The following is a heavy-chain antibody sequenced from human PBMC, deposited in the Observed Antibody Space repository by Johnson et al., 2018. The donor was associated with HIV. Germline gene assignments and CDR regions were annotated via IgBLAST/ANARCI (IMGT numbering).Heavy chain of an antibody. CDR3: AKDFGYPRPRDAFDI. V-gene: IGHV3-30*02. Sequence: HVQLVESGGGVVQPGGSLRLSCAASGFTFSTYGMHWVRQAPGKGLEWVTFIRYDGSNKYYADSVKGRFTISRDNSKNTLSLQMNSLRAEDTAVYYCAKDFGYPRPRDAFDIWGQGTMVTVSS. CDR2: IRYDGSNK. J-gene: IGHJ3*02. D-gene: IGHD5-12*01. CDR1: GFTFSTYG.